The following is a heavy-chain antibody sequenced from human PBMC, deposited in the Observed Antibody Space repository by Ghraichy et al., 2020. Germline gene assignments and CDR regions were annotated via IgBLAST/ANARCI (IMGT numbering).Heavy chain of an antibody. CDR3: AKVYSIGWYQVKSGPFDY. CDR2: ISGSGIST. Sequence: GGSLRLSCAASGFTFSNYAMSWVRQAPGKGLECVSSISGSGISTYYADSVKGRFTISRDNSKNKLYLQMNSLRSEDTAVYYCAKVYSIGWYQVKSGPFDYWGQGILATVSS. CDR1: GFTFSNYA. J-gene: IGHJ4*02. D-gene: IGHD6-19*01. V-gene: IGHV3-23*01.